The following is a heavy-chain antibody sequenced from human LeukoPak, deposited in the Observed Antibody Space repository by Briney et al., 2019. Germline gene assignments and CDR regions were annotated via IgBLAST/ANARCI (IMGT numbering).Heavy chain of an antibody. CDR2: IYYSGST. CDR3: ARRSLLWFGELSEGGAYYFDY. D-gene: IGHD3-10*01. V-gene: IGHV4-30-4*08. CDR1: GGSISSGDYS. Sequence: PSETLSLTCTVSGGSISSGDYSWSWIRQPPRKGLEWIGYIYYSGSTYYNPSLKSRVTISVDTSKSQFSLKLSSVTAADTAVYYCARRSLLWFGELSEGGAYYFDYWGQGTLVTVSS. J-gene: IGHJ4*02.